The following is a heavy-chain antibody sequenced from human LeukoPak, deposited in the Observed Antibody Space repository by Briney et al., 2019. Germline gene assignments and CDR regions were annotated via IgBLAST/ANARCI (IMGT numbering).Heavy chain of an antibody. V-gene: IGHV4-39*01. Sequence: SETLSLTCTVSGGSISGSSYYWGWIRQPPGKGLEWIGSIYFSGSAYYNPSLKSRVTISADTSKNQFSLKLSSVTAADTAVYYCASRRGLYWGQGTLVTVSS. CDR2: IYFSGSA. J-gene: IGHJ4*02. CDR3: ASRRGLY. CDR1: GGSISGSSYY. D-gene: IGHD6-25*01.